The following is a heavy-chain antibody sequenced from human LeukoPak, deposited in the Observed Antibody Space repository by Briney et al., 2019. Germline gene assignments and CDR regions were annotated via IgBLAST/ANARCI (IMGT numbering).Heavy chain of an antibody. CDR1: GFTFSSYE. V-gene: IGHV3-48*03. D-gene: IGHD3-10*01. Sequence: GGSLRLSCAASGFTFSSYEMNWVRQAPGKGLEWVSYISSSGSTIYYADSVKGRFTISRDNAKNSLYLQMNSLRAKDTAVYYCARRKVRGLFDYWGQGTLVTVSS. J-gene: IGHJ4*02. CDR3: ARRKVRGLFDY. CDR2: ISSSGSTI.